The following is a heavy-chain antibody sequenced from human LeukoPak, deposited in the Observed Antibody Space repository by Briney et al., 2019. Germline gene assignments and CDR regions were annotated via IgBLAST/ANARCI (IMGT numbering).Heavy chain of an antibody. Sequence: SETLSLTWTLSGGSIISYHWSWIRQPAGKGPEWIGRIYPSGNTDYNPSLKTRVTMSTDLSKNQFSLRLRSVTAAVTAVYYCARLKFYDSSGYSPGYYMDVWGKGTAVTVSS. CDR1: GGSIISYH. V-gene: IGHV4-4*07. J-gene: IGHJ6*03. CDR3: ARLKFYDSSGYSPGYYMDV. CDR2: IYPSGNT. D-gene: IGHD3-22*01.